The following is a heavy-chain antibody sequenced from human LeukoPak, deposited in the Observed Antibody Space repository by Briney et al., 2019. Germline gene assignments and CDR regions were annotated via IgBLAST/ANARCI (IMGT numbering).Heavy chain of an antibody. J-gene: IGHJ4*02. CDR2: ISSSSSYI. CDR3: ARDRGDGYKVEIDY. CDR1: GFTVSSNY. V-gene: IGHV3-21*01. D-gene: IGHD5-24*01. Sequence: PGGSLRLSCAASGFTVSSNYMSWVRQAPGKGLEWVSSISSSSSYIYYADSVKGRFTISRDNAKNSLYLQMNSLRAEDTAVYYCARDRGDGYKVEIDYWGQGTLVTVSS.